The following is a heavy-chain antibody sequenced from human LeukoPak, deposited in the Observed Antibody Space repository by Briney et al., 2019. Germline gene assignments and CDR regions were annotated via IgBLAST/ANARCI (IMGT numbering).Heavy chain of an antibody. CDR2: ISGSGGST. D-gene: IGHD1-26*01. J-gene: IGHJ4*02. CDR1: GFTFSSYA. V-gene: IGHV3-23*01. Sequence: PGGSLRLSCAASGFTFSSYAMSWVRQAPGKGLEWVSAISGSGGSTYYADSVKGRFTISRDNSENIVYLQMNSLRAEDTAVYYCARDGPWELPFDYWGQGTLVTVSS. CDR3: ARDGPWELPFDY.